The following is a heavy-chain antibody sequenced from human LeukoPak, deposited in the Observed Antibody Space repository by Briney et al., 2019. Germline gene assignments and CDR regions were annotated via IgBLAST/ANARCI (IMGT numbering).Heavy chain of an antibody. D-gene: IGHD6-13*01. CDR3: ARGKRGYSSSWYDS. CDR2: INHSGST. CDR1: GGSFSGYY. Sequence: SETLSLTCAVYGGSFSGYYWSWIRQPPGKGLEWIGEINHSGSTNYNASLKSRVTISVDTSKNQFSLKLSSVTAADTAVYYCARGKRGYSSSWYDSWGQGTLVTVSS. V-gene: IGHV4-34*01. J-gene: IGHJ5*01.